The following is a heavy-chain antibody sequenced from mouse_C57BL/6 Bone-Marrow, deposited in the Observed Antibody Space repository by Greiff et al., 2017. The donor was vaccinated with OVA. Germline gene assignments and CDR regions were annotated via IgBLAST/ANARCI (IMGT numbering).Heavy chain of an antibody. V-gene: IGHV1-82*01. CDR1: GYAFSSSW. Sequence: QVQLQQSGPELVKPGASVKISCKASGYAFSSSWMNWVKQRPGKGLEWIGRIYPGDGATNYNGKFKGKATLTADKSSSTAYMQLSSLTSEDSAVYFCARDYYGSSTNYFDYWGQGTTLTVSS. D-gene: IGHD1-1*01. CDR2: IYPGDGAT. CDR3: ARDYYGSSTNYFDY. J-gene: IGHJ2*01.